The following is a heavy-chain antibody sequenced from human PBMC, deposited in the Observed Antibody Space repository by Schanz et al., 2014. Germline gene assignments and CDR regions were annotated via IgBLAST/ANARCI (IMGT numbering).Heavy chain of an antibody. J-gene: IGHJ4*02. Sequence: EVQLVESGGGLVQPGGSLRLSCAASGFTFSDHYMAWVRQAPGKGLEWVGRSKNKAARYTTEYAASVRGRFTISRDDSKHTVYLQMDSLKTEDTALYYCTTAHYSSNYETLDYWGQGTLVTVSS. CDR2: SKNKAARYTT. D-gene: IGHD6-13*01. V-gene: IGHV3-72*01. CDR1: GFTFSDHY. CDR3: TTAHYSSNYETLDY.